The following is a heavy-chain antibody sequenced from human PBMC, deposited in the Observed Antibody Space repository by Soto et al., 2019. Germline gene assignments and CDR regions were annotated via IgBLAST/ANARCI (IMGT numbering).Heavy chain of an antibody. CDR3: TIVRVADSALDH. CDR2: MSYDGSDT. D-gene: IGHD3-10*02. J-gene: IGHJ4*02. V-gene: IGHV3-30*02. Sequence: GGSLRLSCVGSGVIFSNYGMQWVRQTPGKGLELVAFMSYDGSDTFYADSVKGRFTISRDNSKNTLFLHMSNLRAEDTAMYYCTIVRVADSALDHWGQGTLVTVSS. CDR1: GVIFSNYG.